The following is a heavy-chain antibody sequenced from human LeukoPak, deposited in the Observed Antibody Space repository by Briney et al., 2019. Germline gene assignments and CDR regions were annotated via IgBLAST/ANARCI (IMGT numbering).Heavy chain of an antibody. Sequence: GGSLRLSCATSGFTFNTNAMSWVRQAPGKGLEWVSTIGNTETFYADSVTGRFTISRDNSKNTVYLHMNSLRVEDTAVYYCAKDWIQFNRVFDCFDSWGQGALVTVSS. V-gene: IGHV3-23*01. CDR1: GFTFNTNA. D-gene: IGHD2-21*01. J-gene: IGHJ4*02. CDR2: IGNTET. CDR3: AKDWIQFNRVFDCFDS.